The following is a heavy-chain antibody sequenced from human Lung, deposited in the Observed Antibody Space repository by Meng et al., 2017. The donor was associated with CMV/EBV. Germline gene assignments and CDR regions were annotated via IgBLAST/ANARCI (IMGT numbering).Heavy chain of an antibody. V-gene: IGHV1-2*02. CDR1: GYTFTAHY. Sequence: ASXXVSYKASGYTFTAHYFHWLRQAPGQGLEWMGWIHPHRGDTNYAQQFQGRVTLTRDTANNTGYMELTRLTSDDTAVYYCARDNNWEPDYWGQGTLVTVSS. CDR2: IHPHRGDT. D-gene: IGHD1-1*01. CDR3: ARDNNWEPDY. J-gene: IGHJ4*02.